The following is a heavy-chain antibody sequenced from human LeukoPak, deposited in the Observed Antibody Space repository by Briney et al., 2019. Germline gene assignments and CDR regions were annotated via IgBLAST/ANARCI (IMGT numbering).Heavy chain of an antibody. V-gene: IGHV1-24*01. CDR1: GYTLTELS. J-gene: IGHJ5*02. CDR2: FDPEDGET. D-gene: IGHD2-15*01. CDR3: ATAVLFGVVVAATPDNWFDP. Sequence: ASVKVSCKVSGYTLTELSMHWVRQAPGKGLERMGGFDPEDGETIYAQKFQGRVTMTEDTSTDTAYMELSSLRSEDTAVYYCATAVLFGVVVAATPDNWFDPWGQGTLVTVSS.